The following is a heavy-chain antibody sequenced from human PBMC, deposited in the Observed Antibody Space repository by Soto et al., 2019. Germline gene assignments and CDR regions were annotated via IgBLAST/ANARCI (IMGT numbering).Heavy chain of an antibody. D-gene: IGHD3-3*01. CDR3: AKAYLLRSGMDV. V-gene: IGHV3-23*01. J-gene: IGHJ6*02. CDR2: SSGSGGST. CDR1: GFTFSSYA. Sequence: EVQLLESGGGLVQPGGSLRLSCAASGFTFSSYAMSWVRQAPGKGLEWVSASSGSGGSTYYADSVKGRFTISRDNSKNTLYLQMNSLRAEDTAVYYCAKAYLLRSGMDVWGQGTTVTVSS.